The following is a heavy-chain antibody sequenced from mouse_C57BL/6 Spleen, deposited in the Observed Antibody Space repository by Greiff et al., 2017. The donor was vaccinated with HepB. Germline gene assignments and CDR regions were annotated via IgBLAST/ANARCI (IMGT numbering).Heavy chain of an antibody. CDR2: IDPSDSET. Sequence: QLQQPGAELVRPGSSVKLSCKASGYTFTSYWMHWVKQRPIQGLEWIGNIDPSDSETHYNQKFKDKATLTVDKSSSTAYMQLSSLTSEDSAVYYCASQSPYGSSSFAYWGQGTLVTVSA. CDR3: ASQSPYGSSSFAY. CDR1: GYTFTSYW. D-gene: IGHD1-1*01. V-gene: IGHV1-52*01. J-gene: IGHJ3*01.